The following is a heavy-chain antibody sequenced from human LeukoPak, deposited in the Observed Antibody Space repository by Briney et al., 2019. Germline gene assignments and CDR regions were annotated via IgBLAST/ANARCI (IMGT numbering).Heavy chain of an antibody. CDR3: ARAVVMDNAFDI. D-gene: IGHD3-22*01. J-gene: IGHJ3*02. V-gene: IGHV1-18*01. CDR2: ISAYNCNT. CDR1: GYTFTSYG. Sequence: ASVKVSCKASGYTFTSYGISWVRQAPGQGLEWMGWISAYNCNTNYAQKLQGRVTMTTDTSTSTAYMELRSLRSDDTDVYYCARAVVMDNAFDIWGQGTMVTVSS.